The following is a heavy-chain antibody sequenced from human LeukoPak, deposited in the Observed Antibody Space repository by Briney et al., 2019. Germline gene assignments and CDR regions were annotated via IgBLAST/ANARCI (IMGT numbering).Heavy chain of an antibody. J-gene: IGHJ4*02. CDR2: IYPGDSDT. CDR3: ARNYYDSSGYSDY. D-gene: IGHD3-22*01. V-gene: IGHV5-51*01. Sequence: HGESLKISCKGSGYSFTSYWIGWVRQMPGKGLELIGIIYPGDSDTRYSPSFQGQVTISADKSISTAYLQWSSLKASDTAMYYCARNYYDSSGYSDYWGQGTLVTVSS. CDR1: GYSFTSYW.